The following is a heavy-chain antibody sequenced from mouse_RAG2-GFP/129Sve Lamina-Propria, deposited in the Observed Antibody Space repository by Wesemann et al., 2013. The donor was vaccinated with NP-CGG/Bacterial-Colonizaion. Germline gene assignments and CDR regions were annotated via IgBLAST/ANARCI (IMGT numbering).Heavy chain of an antibody. V-gene: IGHV5-4*01. CDR1: GFTFSSYA. CDR2: ISDGGSYT. D-gene: IGHD2-3*01. CDR3: ARGLYDGYYVY. Sequence: EVQLVESGGDLVKPGGSLKLSCAASGFTFSSYAMSWVRQTPEKRLEWVATISDGGSYTYYPDNVKGRFTISRDNAKNNLYLQMSHLKSEDTAMYYCARGLYDGYYVYWGQGTTLTVSS. J-gene: IGHJ2*01.